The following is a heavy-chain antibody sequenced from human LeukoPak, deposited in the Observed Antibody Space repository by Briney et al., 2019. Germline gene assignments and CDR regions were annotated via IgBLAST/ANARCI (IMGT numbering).Heavy chain of an antibody. J-gene: IGHJ4*02. CDR1: GFTFSSYA. CDR3: VKGLVQTTMSYSVDY. Sequence: GGSLRLSCAASGFTFSSYAMHWVRQTPGKGLEWVALISSDGSKNIYADPVKGRFTVSRDNSKNTLYLQMNSLRAEDTAVYYCVKGLVQTTMSYSVDYWGQGALVTVSS. V-gene: IGHV3-30*18. D-gene: IGHD1-1*01. CDR2: ISSDGSKN.